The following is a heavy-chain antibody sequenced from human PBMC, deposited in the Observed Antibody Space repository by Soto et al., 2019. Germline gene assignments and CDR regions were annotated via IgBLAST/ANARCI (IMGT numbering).Heavy chain of an antibody. CDR2: INTYNGNT. CDR3: ARGVGSGTYYNQYNWFDP. J-gene: IGHJ5*02. V-gene: IGHV1-18*01. CDR1: GYTFTNYG. D-gene: IGHD3-10*01. Sequence: GASVKVSCKASGYTFTNYGISWVRQAPGQGLERMGWINTYNGNTNHAQKLQGRVTMTTDTSTSTAYMELRSLRSDDTAVYYCARGVGSGTYYNQYNWFDPWGQETLVTVSS.